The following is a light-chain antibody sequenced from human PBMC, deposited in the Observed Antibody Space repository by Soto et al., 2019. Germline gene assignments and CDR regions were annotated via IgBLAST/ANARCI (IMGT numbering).Light chain of an antibody. CDR2: GAS. CDR1: QSISSNF. Sequence: EIVLTQSPGTLSLSPGEGATLSCRASQSISSNFLAWYQQKRGQAPRLLIHGASNRATGIPDRFSGSGSGADSTLTITRLEPEDFAVYYCQQYGGSPRTFGQGTKVEVK. J-gene: IGKJ1*01. CDR3: QQYGGSPRT. V-gene: IGKV3-20*01.